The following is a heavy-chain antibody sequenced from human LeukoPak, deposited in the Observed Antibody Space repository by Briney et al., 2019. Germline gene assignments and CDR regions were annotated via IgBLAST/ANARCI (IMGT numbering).Heavy chain of an antibody. J-gene: IGHJ6*03. CDR3: AKLSDPWGYYYYYMDV. CDR2: ISGSGGST. V-gene: IGHV3-23*01. D-gene: IGHD7-27*01. Sequence: GGTLRLSCAASGFTFSSYGMSWVRQAPGKGLEWVSAISGSGGSTYYADSVKGRFTISRDNSRNTLYLQMNSLRAEDTAVYYCAKLSDPWGYYYYYMDVWGKGTTVTLSS. CDR1: GFTFSSYG.